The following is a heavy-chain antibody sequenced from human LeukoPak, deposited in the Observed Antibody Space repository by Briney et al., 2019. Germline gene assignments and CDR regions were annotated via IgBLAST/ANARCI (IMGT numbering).Heavy chain of an antibody. Sequence: VGSLRLSCAASGFTFSSYAMSWVRQAPGKGLEWVSAISGSGGSTYYADPVKGRFTISRGNSKNTLYLQMNSLRAEDTAVYYCAKGSYSSSSGDYFDYWGQGTLVTVSS. CDR1: GFTFSSYA. D-gene: IGHD6-6*01. J-gene: IGHJ4*02. V-gene: IGHV3-23*01. CDR3: AKGSYSSSSGDYFDY. CDR2: ISGSGGST.